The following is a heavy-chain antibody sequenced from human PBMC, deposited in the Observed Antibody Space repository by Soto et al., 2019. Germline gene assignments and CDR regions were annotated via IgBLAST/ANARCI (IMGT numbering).Heavy chain of an antibody. CDR1: GGSISSYY. Sequence: SETLSLTCPVSGGSISSYYLSWIRPPPGKGLEWIGYIYYSGSTNYNPSLKSRVTISVDTSKNQFSLKLSSVTAADTAVYYCARENVRGITIFGVVKQGRYNWFDPWGQGTLVTVSS. V-gene: IGHV4-59*01. D-gene: IGHD3-3*01. CDR2: IYYSGST. CDR3: ARENVRGITIFGVVKQGRYNWFDP. J-gene: IGHJ5*01.